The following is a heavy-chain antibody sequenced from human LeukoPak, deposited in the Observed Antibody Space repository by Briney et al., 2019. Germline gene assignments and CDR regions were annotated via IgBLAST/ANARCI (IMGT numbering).Heavy chain of an antibody. Sequence: SSVKVSCKASGGTFSSYAISWVRQAPGHGLEWMGGIIPFFGTYNYEQKFQRKVTTTTDESTSTAYMELSSLRSEDTAVYYCARDHRGAVASYYYYYYMDVWGKGTTVTVSS. V-gene: IGHV1-69*05. D-gene: IGHD6-19*01. CDR3: ARDHRGAVASYYYYYYMDV. CDR1: GGTFSSYA. J-gene: IGHJ6*03. CDR2: IIPFFGTY.